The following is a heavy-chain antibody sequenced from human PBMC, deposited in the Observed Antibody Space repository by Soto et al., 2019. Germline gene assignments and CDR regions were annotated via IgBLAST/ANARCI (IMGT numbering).Heavy chain of an antibody. V-gene: IGHV1-18*01. Sequence: GASVKVSCKASGYTFTSYGISCVRQAPGQGLEWMGWISAYNGNTNYAQKLQGRVTMTTDTSTSTAYMELRSLRSDDTAVYYCARDPIVVVPPEPDYWGQGTLVTVSS. CDR1: GYTFTSYG. D-gene: IGHD2-2*01. CDR2: ISAYNGNT. J-gene: IGHJ4*02. CDR3: ARDPIVVVPPEPDY.